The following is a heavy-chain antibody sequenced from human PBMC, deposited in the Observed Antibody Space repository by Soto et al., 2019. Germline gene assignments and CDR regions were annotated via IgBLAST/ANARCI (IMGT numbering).Heavy chain of an antibody. V-gene: IGHV3-30-3*01. J-gene: IGHJ4*02. CDR1: GFSFQNHA. CDR2: IAYDGRTK. Sequence: QVQLMDSGGGVVQPGRSLRLSCVASGFSFQNHAMYWIRQAPGKGLEWVALIAYDGRTKYSDAVRGRFTVSRDNSKSTQYLQMNSLRAEDTAVYYCATSTSVTFESWGQGTLVIVSS. CDR3: ATSTSVTFES. D-gene: IGHD4-4*01.